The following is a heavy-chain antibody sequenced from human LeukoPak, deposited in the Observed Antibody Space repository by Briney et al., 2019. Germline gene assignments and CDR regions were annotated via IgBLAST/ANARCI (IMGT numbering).Heavy chain of an antibody. J-gene: IGHJ5*02. CDR3: ARVPAMEWFDP. CDR2: IYYSGST. D-gene: IGHD1-1*01. V-gene: IGHV4-59*11. CDR1: AGSISSHY. Sequence: PSETLSLTCTVSAGSISSHYWSWIRQPPGKGLEWIGYIYYSGSTNYNPSLKSRVTISVDTSKNQFSLKLSSVTAADTAVYYCARVPAMEWFDPWGQGTLVTVSS.